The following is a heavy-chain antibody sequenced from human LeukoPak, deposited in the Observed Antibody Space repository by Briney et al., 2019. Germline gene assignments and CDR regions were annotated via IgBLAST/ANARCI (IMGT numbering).Heavy chain of an antibody. J-gene: IGHJ1*01. CDR1: GFTVSSHY. CDR2: IYGGGTT. D-gene: IGHD4-17*01. Sequence: PGGSLRLSCAASGFTVSSHYMSWVRQAPGKGLEWVSLIYGGGTTYYADSVKGRFTISRDNSKNTLYLQMNSLRAEDTAVYYCAKDPSDYGDYYFQHWGQGTLVTVSS. V-gene: IGHV3-53*01. CDR3: AKDPSDYGDYYFQH.